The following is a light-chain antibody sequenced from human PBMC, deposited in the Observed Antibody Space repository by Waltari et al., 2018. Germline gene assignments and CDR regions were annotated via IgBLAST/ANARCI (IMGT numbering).Light chain of an antibody. CDR3: HQTGSLPWT. CDR1: QSIGNN. Sequence: EIVLAQSPDFQSVTPKEKVIITCRASQSIGNNLYWYQQKADQSPNVLTRQASQSISGVPSRFSGSGSGTDFTLTINSLEAEDVATYYCHQTGSLPWTFGQGTKVEIK. CDR2: QAS. J-gene: IGKJ1*01. V-gene: IGKV6-21*02.